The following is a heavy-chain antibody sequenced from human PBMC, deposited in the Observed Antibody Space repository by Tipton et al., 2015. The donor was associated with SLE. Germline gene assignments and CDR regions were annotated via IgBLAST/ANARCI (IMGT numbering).Heavy chain of an antibody. D-gene: IGHD6-13*01. CDR2: IYYSGST. J-gene: IGHJ4*02. V-gene: IGHV4-59*08. CDR3: ARTSSRGGYFDY. CDR1: GGSISNYY. Sequence: TLSLTCTVSGGSISNYYWSWIRQPPGKGLEWIGSIYYSGSTYYNPSLKSRVTISVGTSKNQFSLKLSSVTAADTAVYYCARTSSRGGYFDYWGQGTLVTVSS.